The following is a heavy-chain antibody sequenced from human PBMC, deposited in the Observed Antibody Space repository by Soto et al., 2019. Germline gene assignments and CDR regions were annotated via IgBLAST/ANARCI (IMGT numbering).Heavy chain of an antibody. Sequence: GGSLRLSCAASVSSVTDKYIIWVRQAPGKGLEWVSLLYSGGRIYYTDSVKGRFTISRDTSKNMFYLQMNSLRTEDTAVYYCARSDREYAYGLNVWGQGTTVTVSS. J-gene: IGHJ6*02. CDR3: ARSDREYAYGLNV. V-gene: IGHV3-53*01. CDR2: LYSGGRI. CDR1: VSSVTDKY.